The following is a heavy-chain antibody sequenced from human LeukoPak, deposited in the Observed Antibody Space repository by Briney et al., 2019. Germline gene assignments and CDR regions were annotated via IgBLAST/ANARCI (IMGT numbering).Heavy chain of an antibody. CDR3: PTRQGAYYYYVMDV. J-gene: IGHJ6*01. Sequence: ASVKVSCKVSGYTLTRLSMHWVRQAPGKGLEWMGGFVPEDGETIYAQKFQGRVTMTADTSTDTAYMELSSLRSEDTAVYYCPTRQGAYYYYVMDVWGQKTRLTVST. CDR1: GYTLTRLS. D-gene: IGHD3-16*01. CDR2: FVPEDGET. V-gene: IGHV1-24*01.